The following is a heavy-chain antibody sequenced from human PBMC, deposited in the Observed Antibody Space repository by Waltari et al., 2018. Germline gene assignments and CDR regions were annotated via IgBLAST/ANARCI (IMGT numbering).Heavy chain of an antibody. CDR1: GFTFSSYA. Sequence: EVQLVESGGGLVQPGGSLRLSCAASGFTFSSYAMTWVRQAPGKGLEWLSYISVSGSTTYYADSVKGRLIISRDNAKNSLYLQMNSLRAEDTAVYYCARVGNYGDWYFDLWGRGTLVSVSS. CDR2: ISVSGSTT. D-gene: IGHD4-4*01. CDR3: ARVGNYGDWYFDL. J-gene: IGHJ2*01. V-gene: IGHV3-48*03.